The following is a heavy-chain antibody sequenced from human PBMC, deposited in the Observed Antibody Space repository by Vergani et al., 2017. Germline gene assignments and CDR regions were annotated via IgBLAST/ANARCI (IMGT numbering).Heavy chain of an antibody. V-gene: IGHV4-34*01. J-gene: IGHJ6*02. Sequence: QVQLQQWGAGLLKPSETLSLTCAVYGGSFSGYYWSWIRQPPGKGLEWIGEINHSGSSNYNPSLKSRVTISVDTSKNQFSLKLSSVTAADTAVYYCARARGYSGGWYYYYYGMDVWGQGTTVTVSS. CDR2: INHSGSS. CDR1: GGSFSGYY. D-gene: IGHD6-19*01. CDR3: ARARGYSGGWYYYYYGMDV.